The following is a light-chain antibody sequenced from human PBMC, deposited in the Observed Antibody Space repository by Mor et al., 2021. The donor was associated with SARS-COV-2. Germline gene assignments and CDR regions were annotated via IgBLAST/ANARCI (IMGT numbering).Light chain of an antibody. CDR2: SAS. CDR3: QQYSTFPYT. J-gene: IGKJ2*01. CDR1: SY. Sequence: SYLAWYRQKPGKAPEVLIYSASSLQSGVPLRFSGSQSGSNFSLTISSLQSEDFATYYCQQYSTFPYTFGQGTML. V-gene: IGKV1D-8*01.